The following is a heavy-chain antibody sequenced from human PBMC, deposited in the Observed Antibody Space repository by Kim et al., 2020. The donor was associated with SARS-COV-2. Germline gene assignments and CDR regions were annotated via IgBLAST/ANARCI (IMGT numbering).Heavy chain of an antibody. CDR3: ARDQLRAAAGYLDY. Sequence: PALKERLNISVDTPKNQFSLKQSSVTAADTAVYYCARDQLRAAAGYLDYWGQGTLVTVSS. D-gene: IGHD6-13*01. J-gene: IGHJ4*02. V-gene: IGHV4-39*07.